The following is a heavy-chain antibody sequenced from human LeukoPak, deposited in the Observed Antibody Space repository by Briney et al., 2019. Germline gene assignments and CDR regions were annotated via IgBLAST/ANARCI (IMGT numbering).Heavy chain of an antibody. D-gene: IGHD1-14*01. V-gene: IGHV4-38-2*02. CDR1: GYSISSGYY. CDR2: IYHSGST. Sequence: SETLPLTCTVSGYSISSGYYWGWIRQSPGKGLEWIGSIYHSGSTYYNPSLKSRVTISVDTSKNQFSLKVTSVTAADTAVYYCARVRGTNEYYFDYWGQGTLVTVSS. CDR3: ARVRGTNEYYFDY. J-gene: IGHJ4*02.